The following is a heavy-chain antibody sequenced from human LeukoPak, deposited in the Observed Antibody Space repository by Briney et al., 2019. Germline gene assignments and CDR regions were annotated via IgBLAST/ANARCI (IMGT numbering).Heavy chain of an antibody. CDR3: ARVKRVAVAEYYYYYGLDV. CDR1: GGSISSNY. V-gene: IGHV4-59*01. D-gene: IGHD6-19*01. J-gene: IGHJ6*02. Sequence: PSETLSLTCSDSGGSISSNYWSWIRQPPGKGLEWIGYISNRGSTNYNPSLESRVTISVDTSKNQFSLKLRSVTAADTAVYYCARVKRVAVAEYYYYYGLDVWGQGTTVTVSS. CDR2: ISNRGST.